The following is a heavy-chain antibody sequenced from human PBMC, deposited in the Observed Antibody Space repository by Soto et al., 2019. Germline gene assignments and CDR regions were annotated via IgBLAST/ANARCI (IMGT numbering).Heavy chain of an antibody. Sequence: QVQLQESGPGLVKPSGTLSLTCTVSGVSISSHDWWTWVRQPPGKGLEWIGESHQSGNTNYNSSLGSRVTISVDKSKNQISLRLSSVTVADMAVYYCATRDNMKFYWGQGTLVTVSS. D-gene: IGHD1-20*01. CDR3: ATRDNMKFY. CDR1: GVSISSHDW. V-gene: IGHV4-4*02. J-gene: IGHJ4*02. CDR2: SHQSGNT.